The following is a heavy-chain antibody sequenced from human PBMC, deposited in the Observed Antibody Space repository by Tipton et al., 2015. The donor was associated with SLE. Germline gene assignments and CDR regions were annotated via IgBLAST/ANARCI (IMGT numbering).Heavy chain of an antibody. J-gene: IGHJ4*02. D-gene: IGHD1-20*01. Sequence: TLSLTCAVYGGSFSGYSWSWIRQPPGKGLEWIGYIFYTGVTNHNPSLKSRVAMSIDTSKKQFSLKLNNVTAADTAVYYCVRGTENNWKPRFDLWGQGILVAVSS. CDR1: GGSFSGYS. V-gene: IGHV4-59*01. CDR2: IFYTGVT. CDR3: VRGTENNWKPRFDL.